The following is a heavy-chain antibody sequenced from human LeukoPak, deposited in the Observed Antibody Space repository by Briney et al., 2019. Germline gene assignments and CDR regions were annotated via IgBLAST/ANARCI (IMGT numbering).Heavy chain of an antibody. CDR3: ARDRESQWYLDL. D-gene: IGHD3-10*01. CDR2: ISSYSSDI. V-gene: IGHV3-48*01. CDR1: GFTFSNYA. J-gene: IGHJ2*01. Sequence: GGSLRLSCAASGFTFSNYAINWVRQAPGKGLEWLSYISSYSSDIYYADSVKGRFTISRDNAKNSLFLQMNSLRAEDTAVYYCARDRESQWYLDLWGRGTLVTVSS.